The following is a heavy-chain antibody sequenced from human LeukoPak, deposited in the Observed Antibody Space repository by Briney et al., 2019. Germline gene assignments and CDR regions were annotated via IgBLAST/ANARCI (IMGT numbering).Heavy chain of an antibody. CDR3: ATYSSSSVAYNDY. D-gene: IGHD6-6*01. CDR1: GGSISSSSYY. CDR2: IYYSGST. V-gene: IGHV4-39*01. J-gene: IGHJ4*02. Sequence: PSETLSLTCTVSGGSISSSSYYWGWIRQPPGKGLEWIGSIYYSGSTYYNPSLKSRVTISVDTPKNQFSLKLSSVTAADTAVNYCATYSSSSVAYNDYWGQGTLVAVSS.